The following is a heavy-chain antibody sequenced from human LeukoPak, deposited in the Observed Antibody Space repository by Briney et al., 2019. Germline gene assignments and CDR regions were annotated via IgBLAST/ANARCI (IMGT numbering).Heavy chain of an antibody. CDR2: FKSKAAGGTT. Sequence: PGGSLRLSCAASGFTFSVTWMSWVRQAPGRGLELVGRFKSKAAGGTTDYAAPVAGRFPISRDDSKNMLYLQMNSLKTEDTAVYYCTRGAPQADVFDIWGQGTMVTVSS. D-gene: IGHD1-26*01. V-gene: IGHV3-15*01. CDR3: TRGAPQADVFDI. J-gene: IGHJ3*02. CDR1: GFTFSVTW.